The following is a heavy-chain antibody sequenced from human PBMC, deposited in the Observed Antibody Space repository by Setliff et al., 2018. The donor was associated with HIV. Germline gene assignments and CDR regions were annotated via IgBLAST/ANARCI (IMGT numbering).Heavy chain of an antibody. V-gene: IGHV1-3*01. CDR2: ISAGNGNT. Sequence: GASVKVSCKASGYNLSSHGIHWVRQAPGQSLEWMGWISAGNGNTKYSQKFQGRVTISRDTSANTAYMQLSGLNFEDTAVYFCAKVPRMTSNYYYYYCLDVWGQGTTVTVSS. J-gene: IGHJ6*02. CDR1: GYNLSSHG. D-gene: IGHD2-21*02. CDR3: AKVPRMTSNYYYYYCLDV.